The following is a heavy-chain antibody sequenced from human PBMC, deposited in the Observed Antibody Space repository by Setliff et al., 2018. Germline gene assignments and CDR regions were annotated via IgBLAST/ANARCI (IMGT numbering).Heavy chain of an antibody. CDR2: IYHDGNP. Sequence: SETLSLTCAVSGVSVNSLTWWSWVRQTPGKGLEWIGFIYHDGNPKFNPSVNYNPSLKSRVTISGDTSKNQVSLRLSSVTAADTAVYYCATRKSSGRLYYMDVWGKGTTVTVSS. J-gene: IGHJ6*03. V-gene: IGHV4-28*01. CDR1: GVSVNSLTW. D-gene: IGHD1-26*01. CDR3: ATRKSSGRLYYMDV.